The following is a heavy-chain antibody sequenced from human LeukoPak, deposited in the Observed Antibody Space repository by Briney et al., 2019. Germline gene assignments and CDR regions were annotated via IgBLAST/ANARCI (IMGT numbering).Heavy chain of an antibody. CDR1: GFTFSSYA. Sequence: PGGSLRLSCAPPGFTFSSYAMSWVRQAPGKGLECVSPIIGSGGSTYYADSVKGGFTISRENSKNTLYLQINSLRAEGTAVYYCAKDLPRIAVAGPPANWGQGTLVTVSS. J-gene: IGHJ4*02. V-gene: IGHV3-23*01. CDR2: IIGSGGST. D-gene: IGHD6-19*01. CDR3: AKDLPRIAVAGPPAN.